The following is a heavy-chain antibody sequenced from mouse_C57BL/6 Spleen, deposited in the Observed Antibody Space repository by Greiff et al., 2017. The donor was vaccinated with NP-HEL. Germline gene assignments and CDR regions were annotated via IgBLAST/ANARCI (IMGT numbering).Heavy chain of an antibody. V-gene: IGHV1-55*01. CDR3: ARKGSPYWYFDV. D-gene: IGHD1-1*01. CDR1: GYTFTSYW. J-gene: IGHJ1*03. Sequence: QVQLQQPGAELVKPGASVKMSCKASGYTFTSYWITWVKQRPGQGLEWIGDIYPGSGSTNYNEKFKSKATLTVDTSSSTAYMQLSSLTSEDSAVYYCARKGSPYWYFDVWGTGTTVTVSS. CDR2: IYPGSGST.